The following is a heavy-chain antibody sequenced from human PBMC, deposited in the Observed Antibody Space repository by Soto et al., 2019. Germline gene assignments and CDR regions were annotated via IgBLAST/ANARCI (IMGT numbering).Heavy chain of an antibody. V-gene: IGHV3-15*07. D-gene: IGHD2-15*01. CDR3: TTGSVEGV. Sequence: EVQLVESGGGLVKPGGSLRLSCAASGFTFYNSWMNWVRQAPGKGLEWVGRIKRNSDGGRTDYAAPVKGRFTISRDDSENMLYLQMNSLKTEDTAVYYCTTGSVEGVWRQGTTVSVSS. CDR2: IKRNSDGGRT. J-gene: IGHJ6*02. CDR1: GFTFYNSW.